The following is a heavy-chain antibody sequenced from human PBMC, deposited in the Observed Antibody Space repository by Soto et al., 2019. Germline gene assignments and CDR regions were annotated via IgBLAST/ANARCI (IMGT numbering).Heavy chain of an antibody. CDR3: AKGIPDFWSGYHYPIT. CDR2: ISYDGSNK. D-gene: IGHD3-3*01. CDR1: GFTFSSYG. V-gene: IGHV3-30*18. Sequence: SLRLSCAASGFTFSSYGMHWVRQAPGKGLEWVAVISYDGSNKYYADSVKGRFTISRDNSKNTLYLQMNSLRAEDTAVYYCAKGIPDFWSGYHYPITSGQGTLVTVSS. J-gene: IGHJ5*02.